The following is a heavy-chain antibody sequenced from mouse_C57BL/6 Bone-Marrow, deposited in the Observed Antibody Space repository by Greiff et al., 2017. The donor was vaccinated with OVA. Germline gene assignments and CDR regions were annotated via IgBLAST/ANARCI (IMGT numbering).Heavy chain of an antibody. Sequence: DVQLVESGGGLVQPGESLKLSCESNEYAFPSHDMSWVRKTPEKRLEWVAAINSDGGSTYYPDNMEGRFTISRDNTKETLYLQMSSLRSEDTALYYGARRSTMETTVDYWGQGNTLTVSS. J-gene: IGHJ2*01. V-gene: IGHV5-2*01. CDR1: EYAFPSHD. CDR3: ARRSTMETTVDY. CDR2: INSDGGST. D-gene: IGHD2-1*01.